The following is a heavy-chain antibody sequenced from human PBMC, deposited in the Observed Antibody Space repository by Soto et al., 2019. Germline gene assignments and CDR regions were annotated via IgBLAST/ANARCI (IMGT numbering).Heavy chain of an antibody. D-gene: IGHD1-26*01. Sequence: SVKVSCKASGGTFSSYAISWVRQAPGQGLEWMGGIIPIFGTANYAQKFQGRVTITADESTSTAYMELSSLRSEDTAVYYCARDGGSYYGFDDWGQGTLVTVSS. V-gene: IGHV1-69*13. CDR3: ARDGGSYYGFDD. CDR2: IIPIFGTA. CDR1: GGTFSSYA. J-gene: IGHJ4*02.